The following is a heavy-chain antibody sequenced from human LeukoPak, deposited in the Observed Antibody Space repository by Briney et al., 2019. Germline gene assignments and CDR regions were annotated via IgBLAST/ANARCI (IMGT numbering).Heavy chain of an antibody. CDR2: INHSGST. D-gene: IGHD5-18*01. CDR3: AKSPPGGYSYGFDY. J-gene: IGHJ4*02. V-gene: IGHV4-34*01. CDR1: GGSFSGYY. Sequence: KTSETLSLTCAVYGGSFSGYYWSWIRQPPGKGLEWIGEINHSGSTNYNPSLKSRVTISVDTSKNQFSLKLNSVTAADTAVYYCAKSPPGGYSYGFDYWGQGTLVTVSS.